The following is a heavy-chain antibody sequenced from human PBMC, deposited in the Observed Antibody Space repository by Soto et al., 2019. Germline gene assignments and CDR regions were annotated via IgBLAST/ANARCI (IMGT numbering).Heavy chain of an antibody. Sequence: EVQLVESGGGLVQPGRSLRLSCAASGFTFDDYAMHWVRQAPGKGLEWVSGISWNSGSIGYADSVKGRFTISRDNAKNSLYLQMNSLRAEDTALYYCAKDTIRDSSSSHDYYYYYMDVWGKGTTVTVSS. CDR2: ISWNSGSI. CDR3: AKDTIRDSSSSHDYYYYYMDV. J-gene: IGHJ6*03. V-gene: IGHV3-9*01. CDR1: GFTFDDYA. D-gene: IGHD6-6*01.